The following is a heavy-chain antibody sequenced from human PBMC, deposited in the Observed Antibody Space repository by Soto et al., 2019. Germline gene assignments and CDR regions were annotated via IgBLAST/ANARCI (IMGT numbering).Heavy chain of an antibody. Sequence: PSETLSLTCAVYGGFVTSGSYYWSWIRQPPGKGLEWIGEMSHSGGTHFNPSLKSRVTISVDTSKNQFTLKMSSVTAADTALYYCARVEWWTATPVVDAFDIWGPGTMVSVSS. D-gene: IGHD2-15*01. CDR2: MSHSGGT. V-gene: IGHV4-34*01. CDR1: GGFVTSGSYY. CDR3: ARVEWWTATPVVDAFDI. J-gene: IGHJ3*02.